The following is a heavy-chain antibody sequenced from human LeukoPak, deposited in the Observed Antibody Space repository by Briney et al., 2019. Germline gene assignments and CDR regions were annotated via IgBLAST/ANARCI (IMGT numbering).Heavy chain of an antibody. Sequence: PSETLSLTCTVSGGSISSSSYYWGWIRQPPGKGLEWIGSISYSGSTYYNPSLKSRVTISVDTSKTQFSLRLGSVTAADAAVYYCARQGDSSSLYVYFDYWGQGTLVTVSX. CDR1: GGSISSSSYY. V-gene: IGHV4-39*01. CDR3: ARQGDSSSLYVYFDY. CDR2: ISYSGST. D-gene: IGHD6-19*01. J-gene: IGHJ4*02.